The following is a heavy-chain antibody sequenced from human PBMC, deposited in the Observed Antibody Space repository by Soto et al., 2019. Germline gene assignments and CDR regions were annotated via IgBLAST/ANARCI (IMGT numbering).Heavy chain of an antibody. Sequence: QVQLVESGGGVVQPGRSLRLSCAASGFTFSSYGMHWVRQAPGKGLEWVAVISYDGSNKYYADSVKGRFTISRDNSKNTLYLQMNSLRAEDTAVYYCAKNHQSGPTRGWGNYYYYGMDVWGQGTTVTVSS. D-gene: IGHD6-19*01. CDR2: ISYDGSNK. CDR3: AKNHQSGPTRGWGNYYYYGMDV. J-gene: IGHJ6*02. V-gene: IGHV3-30*18. CDR1: GFTFSSYG.